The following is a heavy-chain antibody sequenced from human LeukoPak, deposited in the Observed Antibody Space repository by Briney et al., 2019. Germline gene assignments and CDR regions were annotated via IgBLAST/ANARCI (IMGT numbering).Heavy chain of an antibody. CDR3: ARDVGSSGLSS. CDR1: GFTFSSNG. V-gene: IGHV3-33*01. J-gene: IGHJ5*02. CDR2: IWYDGSNK. D-gene: IGHD6-19*01. Sequence: RGSLRLSCAASGFTFSSNGMHWVRQALGKGLEWVAVIWYDGSNKYYADSVKGRFTISRDNPKNTLYLRMNSLRAEDTAVYYCARDVGSSGLSSWGQGTLVTVSS.